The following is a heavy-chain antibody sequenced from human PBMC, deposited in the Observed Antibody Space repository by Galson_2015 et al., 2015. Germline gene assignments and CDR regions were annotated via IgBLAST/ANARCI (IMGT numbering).Heavy chain of an antibody. D-gene: IGHD4-11*01. J-gene: IGHJ4*02. CDR2: ISGSGGST. Sequence: SLRLSCAASGFTFSSYAMSWVRQAPGKGLEWVSAISGSGGSTYYADSVKGRFTISRDNSKNTLYLQMNSLRAEDTAVYYCAKDQKPLTTVTLFDYWGQGTLVTVSS. CDR3: AKDQKPLTTVTLFDY. CDR1: GFTFSSYA. V-gene: IGHV3-23*01.